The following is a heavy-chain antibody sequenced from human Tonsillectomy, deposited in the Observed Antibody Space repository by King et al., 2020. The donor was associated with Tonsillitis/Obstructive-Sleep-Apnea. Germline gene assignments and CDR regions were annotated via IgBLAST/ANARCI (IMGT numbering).Heavy chain of an antibody. V-gene: IGHV2-5*02. J-gene: IGHJ1*01. CDR2: IYWDDDK. CDR1: GFSLSTSGVG. Sequence: ITLKESGPTLVKPTQTLTLTCTFSGFSLSTSGVGVGWIRQPPGKALEWLALIYWDDDKRYSPSLKSRLTITKDTSKNQVVRTMTNMDPVDTATYYSAHRLVSYNRNLFANWGQGTLVTVSS. D-gene: IGHD1-14*01. CDR3: AHRLVSYNRNLFAN.